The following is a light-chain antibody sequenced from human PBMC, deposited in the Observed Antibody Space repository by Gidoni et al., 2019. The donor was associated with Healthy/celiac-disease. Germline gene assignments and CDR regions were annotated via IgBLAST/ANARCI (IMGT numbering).Light chain of an antibody. CDR1: QSVLYSSNNKNY. CDR3: QQYYSTPYT. V-gene: IGKV4-1*01. J-gene: IGKJ2*01. CDR2: WAS. Sequence: DIVMPQSPDSLAVSLGERATINCKSSQSVLYSSNNKNYLAWYQQKPGQPPKLLIYWASTRESGVPDRFSGSGSGTDFTLTISSLQAEDVVVYYCQQYYSTPYTFGHGTKLEIK.